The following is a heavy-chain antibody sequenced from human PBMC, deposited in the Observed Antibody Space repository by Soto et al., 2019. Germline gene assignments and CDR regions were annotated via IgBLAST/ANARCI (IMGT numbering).Heavy chain of an antibody. CDR1: GGTFSSYA. J-gene: IGHJ4*02. CDR2: IIPIFGTA. V-gene: IGHV1-69*12. CDR3: ASSNRVVVAATFDY. D-gene: IGHD2-15*01. Sequence: QVQLVQSGAEVKKPGSSVKVSCKASGGTFSSYAISWVRQVPGQGLEWMGGIIPIFGTANYAQKFQGRVTITADESTSTAYMELSSLRSEDTAMYYCASSNRVVVAATFDYWGQGTLVTVSS.